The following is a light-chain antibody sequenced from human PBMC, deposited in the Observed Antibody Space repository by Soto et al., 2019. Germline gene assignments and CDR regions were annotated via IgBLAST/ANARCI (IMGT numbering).Light chain of an antibody. V-gene: IGLV2-8*01. J-gene: IGLJ2*01. Sequence: QSVLTQPPSASGSPGQSVTISCTGTSSDVGGYNYVSWYQHHPGKAPKLMFYEVSKRPSGVPDRFSGSKSGNTASLIVSGLQADDEADYYCSSYGGSNNFVFGGGTKLTVL. CDR3: SSYGGSNNFV. CDR2: EVS. CDR1: SSDVGGYNY.